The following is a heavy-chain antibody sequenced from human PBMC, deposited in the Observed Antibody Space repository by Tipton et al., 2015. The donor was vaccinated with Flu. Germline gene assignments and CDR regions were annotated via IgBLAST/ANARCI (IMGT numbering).Heavy chain of an antibody. CDR2: IYSSGST. CDR1: GGSINSGGYY. D-gene: IGHD3-10*02. V-gene: IGHV4-61*02. J-gene: IGHJ4*02. Sequence: TLSLTCTVSGGSINSGGYYWTWIRQPAGKGLEWIGRIYSSGSTNYNPSLKSRITMSLDTSKNQFSLRLSSVTAADTAVYYCARHTGDSVRGVIDYWGQGTLVTVSS. CDR3: ARHTGDSVRGVIDY.